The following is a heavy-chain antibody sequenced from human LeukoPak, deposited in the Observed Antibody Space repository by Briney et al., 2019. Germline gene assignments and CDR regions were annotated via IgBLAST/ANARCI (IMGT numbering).Heavy chain of an antibody. CDR2: ISSDGSNK. V-gene: IGHV3-30*18. D-gene: IGHD5-18*01. J-gene: IGHJ6*03. Sequence: GKSLRLSCAASGFTFSGYGMHWVRQAPGKGLEWVAVISSDGSNKNYAASVKGRFTVSRDNSKNTLFLQMNSLRAEDTAVYYCAKDQKRGYSYGYLFYYYYMDVWGKGTTVTISS. CDR3: AKDQKRGYSYGYLFYYYYMDV. CDR1: GFTFSGYG.